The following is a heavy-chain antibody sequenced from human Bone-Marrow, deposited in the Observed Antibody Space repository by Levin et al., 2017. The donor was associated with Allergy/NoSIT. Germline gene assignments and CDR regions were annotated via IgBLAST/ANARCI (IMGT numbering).Heavy chain of an antibody. V-gene: IGHV4-39*01. D-gene: IGHD6-13*01. CDR2: IYYSGST. CDR1: GGSISSSSYY. J-gene: IGHJ6*02. Sequence: SQTLSLTCTVSGGSISSSSYYWGWIRQPPGKGPEWIGTIYYSGSTYYDPSLKSRVTISVDTSKNQFALKLSSVTAADTAVYYCASGYSSTWLNYYYGMDGWGQGTTVTVSS. CDR3: ASGYSSTWLNYYYGMDG.